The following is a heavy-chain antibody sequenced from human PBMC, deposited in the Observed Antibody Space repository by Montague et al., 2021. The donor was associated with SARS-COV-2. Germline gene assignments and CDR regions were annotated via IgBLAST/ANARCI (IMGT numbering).Heavy chain of an antibody. CDR3: AHRLPGFQWFGEDTFDX. CDR2: IYWNDDK. CDR1: GFSLSTSGVG. V-gene: IGHV2-5*01. D-gene: IGHD3-10*01. J-gene: IGHJ4*02. Sequence: PALVKPTQTLTLTCTFSGFSLSTSGVGVGWIRQPPGKALEWLALIYWNDDKRYSPSLKSRLTITKDTSKNQVFLTMTNMDPVDTATYYCAHRLPGFQWFGEDTFDXGGQGTLVSVSS.